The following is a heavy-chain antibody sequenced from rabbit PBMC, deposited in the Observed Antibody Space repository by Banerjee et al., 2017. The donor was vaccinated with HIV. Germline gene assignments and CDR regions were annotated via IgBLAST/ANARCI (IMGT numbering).Heavy chain of an antibody. V-gene: IGHV1S47*01. D-gene: IGHD4-1*01. J-gene: IGHJ4*01. CDR3: ARSGSGWGEFYFNL. Sequence: QEQLVESGGGLVQPGGSLKLSCKASGFDFDTYGVSWVRQAPGKGLEWIGYIDPVFGTTYYASWVNSRFTISRHNGQNTLYLQLNSLTAADTATYFCARSGSGWGEFYFNLWGQGTLVTVS. CDR2: IDPVFGTT. CDR1: GFDFDTYG.